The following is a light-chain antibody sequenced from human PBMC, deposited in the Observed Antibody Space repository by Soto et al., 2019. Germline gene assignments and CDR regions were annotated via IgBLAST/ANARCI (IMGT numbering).Light chain of an antibody. V-gene: IGKV3-11*01. CDR1: QSVSTY. J-gene: IGKJ5*01. CDR2: DAS. Sequence: EVVLTQSPATLSLSPGERATLSCRASQSVSTYLAWYQQKPGQAPRLLIYDASNRATGIPARFSGSGSGTDFTLTISSLEPEDFAVYYCQQRSIWPPITFGQWTRLEIK. CDR3: QQRSIWPPIT.